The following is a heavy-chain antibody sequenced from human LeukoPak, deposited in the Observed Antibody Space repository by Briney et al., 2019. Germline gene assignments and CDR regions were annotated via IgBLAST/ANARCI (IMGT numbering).Heavy chain of an antibody. D-gene: IGHD3-16*01. Sequence: PGESLRLSCAASGFTFSSYAMSWVRQAPGKGLEWVSAISGTGGSTYYADSVKGRLTISRDNSKNTLCLQMNSLRAEDTAVYYCAKDQRLGELQYTNPPFDYWGQGTLVTVSS. CDR2: ISGTGGST. CDR1: GFTFSSYA. J-gene: IGHJ4*02. CDR3: AKDQRLGELQYTNPPFDY. V-gene: IGHV3-23*01.